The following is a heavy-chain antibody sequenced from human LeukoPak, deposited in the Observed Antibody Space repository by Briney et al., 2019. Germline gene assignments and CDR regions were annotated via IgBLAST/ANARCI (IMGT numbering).Heavy chain of an antibody. Sequence: GASVKVSCKASGYTFTSYGISWVRQAPGQGLEWMGWISAYNGNTNYAQKLQGRVTMTTDTSTSTAYMELSSLRSEDTAVYYCARDIVGATPYYFDYWGQGTLVTVSS. CDR2: ISAYNGNT. J-gene: IGHJ4*02. D-gene: IGHD1-26*01. CDR3: ARDIVGATPYYFDY. CDR1: GYTFTSYG. V-gene: IGHV1-18*01.